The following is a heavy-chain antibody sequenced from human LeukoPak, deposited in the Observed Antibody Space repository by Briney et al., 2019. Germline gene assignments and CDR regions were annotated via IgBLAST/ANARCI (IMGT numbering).Heavy chain of an antibody. CDR2: ISSSTTYI. V-gene: IGHV3-21*01. J-gene: IGHJ4*02. Sequence: GGFLRLSCAASGFTFNSYSFNWVRQAPGKGLEWVSSISSSTTYIFYADSVKGRFTISRDDAKNSLYLQMNRLRAEDTAVYYCTRIAYYHDSSGYALDYWGQGALVTVSS. D-gene: IGHD3-22*01. CDR1: GFTFNSYS. CDR3: TRIAYYHDSSGYALDY.